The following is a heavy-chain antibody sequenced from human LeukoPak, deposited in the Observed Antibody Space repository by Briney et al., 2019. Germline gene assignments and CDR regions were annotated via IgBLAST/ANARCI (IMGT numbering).Heavy chain of an antibody. D-gene: IGHD2-21*02. Sequence: PGGSLRLSCAASGFTFDDYAMHWVRQAPGKGLEWVSTISGSGGSTYYADSVKGRFTVSRDNSKNTLYLQMNSLRAEDTAVYYCAKAANSYFINYWFDPWGQGTLVTVSS. CDR1: GFTFDDYA. J-gene: IGHJ5*02. CDR3: AKAANSYFINYWFDP. V-gene: IGHV3-23*01. CDR2: ISGSGGST.